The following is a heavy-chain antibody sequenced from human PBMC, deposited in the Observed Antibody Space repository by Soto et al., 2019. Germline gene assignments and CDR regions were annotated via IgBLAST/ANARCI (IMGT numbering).Heavy chain of an antibody. CDR1: GYTFTSYD. Sequence: QVQLVQSGAEVKKPGASVKVSCKASGYTFTSYDINWVRQATGQGLEYLGWMNPNSGNTAYVQKFQGRVTMTWDTSINAAYMELSSLRSADTAVYFCARGIKYGAYSRWFAPLGQGTLVTVSS. CDR2: MNPNSGNT. V-gene: IGHV1-8*01. D-gene: IGHD4-17*01. J-gene: IGHJ5*02. CDR3: ARGIKYGAYSRWFAP.